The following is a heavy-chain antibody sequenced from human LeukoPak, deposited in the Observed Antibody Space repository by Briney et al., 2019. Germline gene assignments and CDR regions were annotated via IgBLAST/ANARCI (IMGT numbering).Heavy chain of an antibody. CDR2: ISYDGSNK. Sequence: SGGSLRLSCAASGFTFSSYAMHWVRQAPGKGLEWVAVISYDGSNKYYADSVEGRFTISRDNSKNTLYLQMNSLRAEDTAVYYCARGPERTGVGTRYYYDMDVWGQGTTVTVSS. CDR3: ARGPERTGVGTRYYYDMDV. CDR1: GFTFSSYA. D-gene: IGHD2-8*01. J-gene: IGHJ6*02. V-gene: IGHV3-30-3*01.